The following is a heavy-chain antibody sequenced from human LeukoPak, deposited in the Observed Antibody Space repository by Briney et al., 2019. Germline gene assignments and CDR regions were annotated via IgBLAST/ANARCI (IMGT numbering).Heavy chain of an antibody. D-gene: IGHD4-17*01. CDR1: GFTFSSYA. Sequence: PGGSLRLSCAASGFTFSSYAMHWVRQAPGKGLEWVAVISYDGSNKYYADSVKGRFTISRDNSKNTLYLQMNSLRAEDTAVYYCAKDGHGDLLDYWGQGTLVTVSS. CDR3: AKDGHGDLLDY. CDR2: ISYDGSNK. J-gene: IGHJ4*02. V-gene: IGHV3-30*04.